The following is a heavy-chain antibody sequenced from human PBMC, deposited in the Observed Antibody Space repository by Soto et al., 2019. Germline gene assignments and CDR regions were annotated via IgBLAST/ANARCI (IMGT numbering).Heavy chain of an antibody. J-gene: IGHJ4*02. V-gene: IGHV4-59*01. CDR2: IYYSGST. CDR3: AREGRESRLRWPQPTNAYFDY. Sequence: SETLSLTCTVSGCSISSYYWSWIRQPPGKGLEWIGYIYYSGSTNYNPSLKSRVTISVDTSKNQFSLKLSSVTAADTAVYYCAREGRESRLRWPQPTNAYFDYWGQGTLVTVSS. CDR1: GCSISSYY. D-gene: IGHD1-1*01.